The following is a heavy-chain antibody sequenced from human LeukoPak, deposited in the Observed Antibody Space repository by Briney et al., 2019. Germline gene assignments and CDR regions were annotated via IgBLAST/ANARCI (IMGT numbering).Heavy chain of an antibody. Sequence: GGSLRLSCAASGFTFSDYYMTWIRQAPGKGLEWLSYISNTGTPIYYADSVKGRFTIPRDNAKHSVYLQINSPRVADTAVYYCARRPAYYYGSGSYYKVYFDYWGQGTLVTVSS. J-gene: IGHJ4*02. D-gene: IGHD3-10*01. CDR3: ARRPAYYYGSGSYYKVYFDY. CDR1: GFTFSDYY. CDR2: ISNTGTPI. V-gene: IGHV3-11*04.